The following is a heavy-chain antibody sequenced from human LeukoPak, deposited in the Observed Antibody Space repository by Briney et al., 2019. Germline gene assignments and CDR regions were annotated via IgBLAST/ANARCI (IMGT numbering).Heavy chain of an antibody. Sequence: SETLSLTCAVSGGSIIAAAYSWSWIRQPPGKGLEWIGYIYHSGRTYYNPSLKSRVTISVDRSKNQFSLKLSSVTAADTAVYYCLATRAAAGNNWFDPWGQGTLVTVSS. CDR3: LATRAAAGNNWFDP. CDR2: IYHSGRT. CDR1: GGSIIAAAYS. D-gene: IGHD6-13*01. J-gene: IGHJ5*02. V-gene: IGHV4-30-2*01.